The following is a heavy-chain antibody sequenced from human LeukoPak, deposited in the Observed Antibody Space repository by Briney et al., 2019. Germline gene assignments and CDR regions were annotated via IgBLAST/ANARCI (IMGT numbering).Heavy chain of an antibody. D-gene: IGHD2-2*01. CDR2: VKRKTDGGTA. J-gene: IGHJ4*02. V-gene: IGHV3-15*01. Sequence: PGGSLRLSCAASGFTFNKALMSWVRQAPGKGLEWIGRVKRKTDGGTADYAAPVKGRFTIPRDDSENTLYLQMNSPEIEDTAVYYCTASLGQLPYYFDYWGQGTLVTVSS. CDR1: GFTFNKAL. CDR3: TASLGQLPYYFDY.